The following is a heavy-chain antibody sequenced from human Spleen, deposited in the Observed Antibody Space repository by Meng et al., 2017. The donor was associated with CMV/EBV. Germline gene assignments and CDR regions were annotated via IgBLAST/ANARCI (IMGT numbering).Heavy chain of an antibody. V-gene: IGHV3-21*01. D-gene: IGHD6-13*01. CDR1: FTFSSYS. CDR3: ARGFSSSWISLYYFDY. Sequence: FTFSSYSMNWVRQVPGKGLEWVSSISSSSSYIYYADSVKGRFTISRDNAKNSLYLQMNSLRAEDTAVYYCARGFSSSWISLYYFDYWGQGTLVTVSS. CDR2: ISSSSSYI. J-gene: IGHJ4*02.